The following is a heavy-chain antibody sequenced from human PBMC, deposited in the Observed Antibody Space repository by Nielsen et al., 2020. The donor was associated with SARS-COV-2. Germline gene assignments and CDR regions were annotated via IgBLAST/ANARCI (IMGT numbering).Heavy chain of an antibody. V-gene: IGHV3-64*01. CDR1: GFTFSSYA. J-gene: IGHJ6*02. CDR2: ISSNGGST. D-gene: IGHD1-1*01. CDR3: ASNGYPVHYYYYGMDV. Sequence: GGSLRLSCAASGFTFSSYAMHWVRQAPGKGLEYVSAISSNGGSTYYANSVKGRFTISRDNSKNTLYLQMNSLRAEDTAVYYCASNGYPVHYYYYGMDVWGQGTTVTVSS.